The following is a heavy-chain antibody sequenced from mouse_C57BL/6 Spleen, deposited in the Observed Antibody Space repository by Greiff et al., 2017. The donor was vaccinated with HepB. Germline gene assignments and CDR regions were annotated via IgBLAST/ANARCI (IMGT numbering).Heavy chain of an antibody. J-gene: IGHJ2*01. V-gene: IGHV14-2*01. Sequence: EVQLQQSGAELVKPGASVKLSCTASGFNIKDYYMHWVKQRTEKGLEWIGRIDPEDGENKYAPKFQGKATITADTSSNTAYLQLSSLTSEDTAVYYCARINYGSSWGDYWDQGTTLTVSS. CDR2: IDPEDGEN. CDR3: ARINYGSSWGDY. CDR1: GFNIKDYY. D-gene: IGHD1-1*01.